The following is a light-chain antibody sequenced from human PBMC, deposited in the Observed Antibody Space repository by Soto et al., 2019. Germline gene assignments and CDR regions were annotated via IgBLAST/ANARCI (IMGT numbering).Light chain of an antibody. J-gene: IGKJ5*01. CDR2: DAY. CDR3: QQRHMWPIT. V-gene: IGKV3-11*01. CDR1: QSFRGL. Sequence: EVVLTQSPVTLSLSPGESATLSCRASQSFRGLLAWYQQKPGQAPRLLIYDAYNRATGIPPRFSGSGSGTDFTLTISSLEPEDSAVYYCQQRHMWPITFGQGTRLEIK.